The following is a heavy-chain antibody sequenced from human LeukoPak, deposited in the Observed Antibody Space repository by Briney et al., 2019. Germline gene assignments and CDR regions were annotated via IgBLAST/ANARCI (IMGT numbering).Heavy chain of an antibody. D-gene: IGHD3-22*01. J-gene: IGHJ4*02. CDR1: GFTFSSYA. CDR2: ISYDGSNK. Sequence: GGSLRLSCAASGFTFSSYAMHWVRQAPGKGLEWVAVISYDGSNKYYADSVKGRFTISRDNSKNTLYLQMNSLRAEDTAVYYCAREYYYDSSGYYDPETDYWGQGTLVTVSS. V-gene: IGHV3-30-3*01. CDR3: AREYYYDSSGYYDPETDY.